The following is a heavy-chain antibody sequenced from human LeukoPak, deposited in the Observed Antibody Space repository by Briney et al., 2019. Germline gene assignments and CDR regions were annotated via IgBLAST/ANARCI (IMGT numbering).Heavy chain of an antibody. CDR1: GFTFRTYG. J-gene: IGHJ4*02. V-gene: IGHV3-33*01. D-gene: IGHD5-24*01. CDR2: IRYDGSNK. Sequence: PGGSLRLSCAASGFTFRTYGMYWVRQAPGKGLEWVAVIRYDGSNKDYADSVKGRFTISRGNSKNTLYLQMNSLRAEDTAVYYCARGVGRDGYTLGYWGQGTLVTVSS. CDR3: ARGVGRDGYTLGY.